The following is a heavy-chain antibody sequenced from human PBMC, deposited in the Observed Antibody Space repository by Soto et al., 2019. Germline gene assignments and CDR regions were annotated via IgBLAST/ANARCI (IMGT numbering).Heavy chain of an antibody. CDR2: ISGSGGST. D-gene: IGHD4-4*01. CDR1: GFTFSSYA. CDR3: AKDQGSNYNIFDY. V-gene: IGHV3-23*01. Sequence: GGSLRLSCAASGFTFSSYAMSWVRQAPGKGLEWVSAISGSGGSTYYADSVKGRFTIPRDNSKNTLYLQMNSLRAEDTAVYYCAKDQGSNYNIFDYWGQGTLVTVSS. J-gene: IGHJ4*02.